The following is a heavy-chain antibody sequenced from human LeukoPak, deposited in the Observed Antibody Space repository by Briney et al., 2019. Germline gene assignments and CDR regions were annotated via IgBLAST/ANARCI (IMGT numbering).Heavy chain of an antibody. CDR2: INAANGNT. J-gene: IGHJ4*02. CDR1: GYTFTSYG. V-gene: IGHV1-3*01. CDR3: ARGGETGCYGYFDY. D-gene: IGHD3-9*01. Sequence: ASVKVSCKASGYTFTSYGMHWVRQAPGQSLECMGWINAANGNTKYSQKFQGRVTITRDTSASTAYMELSSLRSEDTAVYYCARGGETGCYGYFDYWGQGTLVTVSS.